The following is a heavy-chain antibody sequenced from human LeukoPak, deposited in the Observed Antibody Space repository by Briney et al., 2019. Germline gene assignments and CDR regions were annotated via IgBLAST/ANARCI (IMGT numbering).Heavy chain of an antibody. D-gene: IGHD2-2*01. V-gene: IGHV3-30-3*01. J-gene: IGHJ4*02. CDR1: RFTFSSYA. CDR3: ARIFVVVPEDY. Sequence: GRSLRLSCAASRFTFSSYAMHWVRQAPGKGLEWVAVISYDGSNKYYADSVKGRFTISRDNSKNTLYLQMNSLRAEDTAVYYCARIFVVVPEDYWGQGTLVTVSS. CDR2: ISYDGSNK.